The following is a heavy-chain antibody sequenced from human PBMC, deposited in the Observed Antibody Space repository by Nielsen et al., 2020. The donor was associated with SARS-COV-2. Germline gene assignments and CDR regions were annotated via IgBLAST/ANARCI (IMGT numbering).Heavy chain of an antibody. Sequence: SVKVSCKASGGTFGSDAFSWVRQAPGHGLEWVGGVIIVFDTANYAQKFQDRATITADESTSTAYMELRSLRSDDTAVYYCARPITNNYYYYYMDVWGKGTTVTVSS. D-gene: IGHD1-1*01. CDR2: VIIVFDTA. J-gene: IGHJ6*03. CDR3: ARPITNNYYYYYMDV. V-gene: IGHV1-69*13. CDR1: GGTFGSDA.